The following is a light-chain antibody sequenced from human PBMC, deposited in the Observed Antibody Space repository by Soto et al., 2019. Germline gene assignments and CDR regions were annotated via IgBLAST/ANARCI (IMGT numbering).Light chain of an antibody. Sequence: DVHMTQSPSSLSASVGDRVTITCRASQNVWTYLNWYQHKPGKAPTLLIYGASDLESGVPARFGGTGSGTDFTLIISSLQSEDFATYYCQQSFFIPRTVGQGTKVEIK. CDR2: GAS. V-gene: IGKV1-39*01. CDR1: QNVWTY. CDR3: QQSFFIPRT. J-gene: IGKJ2*01.